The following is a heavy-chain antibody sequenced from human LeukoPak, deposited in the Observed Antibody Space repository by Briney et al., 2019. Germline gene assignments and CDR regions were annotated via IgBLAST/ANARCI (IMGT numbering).Heavy chain of an antibody. J-gene: IGHJ3*01. CDR2: IYYSGST. CDR1: GGSISSSGYY. V-gene: IGHV4-39*01. D-gene: IGHD2-2*01. Sequence: SETLSLTCTVSGGSISSSGYYWGWIRQPPGTGLEWIGSIYYSGSTYYNPSLKSRATISVDTSKNQFSLKLSSVTAADTAVYYCARRPTLYCSSTSCYLPTWGQGTMVTVSS. CDR3: ARRPTLYCSSTSCYLPT.